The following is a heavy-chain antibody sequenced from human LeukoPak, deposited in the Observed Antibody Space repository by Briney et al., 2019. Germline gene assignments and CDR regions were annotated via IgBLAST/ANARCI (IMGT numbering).Heavy chain of an antibody. J-gene: IGHJ4*02. CDR1: GFTFSSYA. Sequence: GGSLRLSCAASGFTFSSYAMSWVRQAPGTGLEWVAHISGSGGSTYYGDSVKGRFTISRDNSKNTLYLQMNSLRGEDTAVYYCAKGAYCSPTSCFFGYWGQGTLVTVSS. V-gene: IGHV3-23*01. CDR3: AKGAYCSPTSCFFGY. CDR2: ISGSGGST. D-gene: IGHD2-2*01.